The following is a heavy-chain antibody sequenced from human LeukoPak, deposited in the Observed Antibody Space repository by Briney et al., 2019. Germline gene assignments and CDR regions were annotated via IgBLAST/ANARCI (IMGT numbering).Heavy chain of an antibody. J-gene: IGHJ5*02. D-gene: IGHD3-10*01. Sequence: GGSLRLSCAASGFTVSSNYMSWVRQAPGKGLEWVSVIYSGGSTYYADSVKGRFTISRDNSKNTLYLQMNSLRAEDTAVYYCARDPDYYYGSGTWGQGTLVTVSS. CDR1: GFTVSSNY. CDR2: IYSGGST. V-gene: IGHV3-53*01. CDR3: ARDPDYYYGSGT.